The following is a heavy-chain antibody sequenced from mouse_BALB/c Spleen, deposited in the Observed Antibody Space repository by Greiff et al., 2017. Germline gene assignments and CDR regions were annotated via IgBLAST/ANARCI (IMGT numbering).Heavy chain of an antibody. CDR3: AREGGNYVLDY. J-gene: IGHJ2*01. D-gene: IGHD2-1*01. CDR2: ISYDGSN. CDR1: GYSITSGYY. V-gene: IGHV3-6*02. Sequence: EVKVEESGPGLVKPSQSLSLTCSVTGYSITSGYYWNWIRQFPGNKLEWMGYISYDGSNNYNPSLKNRISITRDTSKNQFFLKLNSVTTEDTATYYCAREGGNYVLDYWGQGTTLTVSS.